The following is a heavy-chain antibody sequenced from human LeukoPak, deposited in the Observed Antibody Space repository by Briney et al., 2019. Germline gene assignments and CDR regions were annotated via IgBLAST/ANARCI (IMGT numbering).Heavy chain of an antibody. CDR2: IKEDGSEK. D-gene: IGHD6-19*01. CDR1: GFTFSRYW. CDR3: ARDYSSGWYTVYFDY. V-gene: IGHV3-7*01. J-gene: IGHJ4*02. Sequence: PGGSLRLSCAASGFTFSRYWMNWVRQAPGKGLEWVASIKEDGSEKSYVDSVKGRFTISRDNAKNSLYLQMNSLRAEDTAVYYCARDYSSGWYTVYFDYWGQGTLVTVSS.